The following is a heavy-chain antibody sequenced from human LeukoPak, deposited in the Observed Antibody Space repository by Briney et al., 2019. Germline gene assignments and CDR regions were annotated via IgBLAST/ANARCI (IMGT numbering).Heavy chain of an antibody. J-gene: IGHJ4*02. Sequence: GGSLRLSCAVSGITLSNYGMSWVRQAPGKGLEWVAGISDSGGSTNYAGSVKGRFTISRDNPKNTLYLQMNSLRAEDTAVYFCAKRGVVIRVILIGFHKEAYYFDSWGQGALVTVSS. D-gene: IGHD3-9*01. V-gene: IGHV3-23*01. CDR3: AKRGVVIRVILIGFHKEAYYFDS. CDR2: ISDSGGST. CDR1: GITLSNYG.